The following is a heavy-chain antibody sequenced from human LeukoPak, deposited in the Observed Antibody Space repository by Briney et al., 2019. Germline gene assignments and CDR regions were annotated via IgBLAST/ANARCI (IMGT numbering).Heavy chain of an antibody. CDR2: ISSSSTI. CDR1: GFTFSSYS. D-gene: IGHD4-17*01. J-gene: IGHJ4*02. Sequence: HAGGSLRLSCAASGFTFSSYSMNWVRQAPGKGLEWVSYISSSSTIYYADSVKGRFTISRDNAKNSLYLQMNSLRAEDTAVYYCARVYDYGDYLNDYWGQGTLVTVSS. CDR3: ARVYDYGDYLNDY. V-gene: IGHV3-48*04.